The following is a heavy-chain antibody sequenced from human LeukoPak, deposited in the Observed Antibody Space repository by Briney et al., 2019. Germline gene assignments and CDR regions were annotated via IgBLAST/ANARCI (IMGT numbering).Heavy chain of an antibody. J-gene: IGHJ4*02. Sequence: SETLSLTCAVSGGSISSSNWWIWLRQPPGKGLEWIGEIYHSGGGGTNYNPSLKSRATISIDNAKNQFSLKVGSVTAADTAVYFCARDNPRTTGYSSGSSFDFWGQGTLVTVSS. V-gene: IGHV4-4*02. D-gene: IGHD6-19*01. CDR3: ARDNPRTTGYSSGSSFDF. CDR2: IYHSGGGGT. CDR1: GGSISSSNW.